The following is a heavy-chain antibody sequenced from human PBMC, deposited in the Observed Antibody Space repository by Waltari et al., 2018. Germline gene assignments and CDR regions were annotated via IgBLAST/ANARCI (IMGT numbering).Heavy chain of an antibody. J-gene: IGHJ4*02. V-gene: IGHV3-23*04. Sequence: VQLVESGGGVVQPERSLRISCEASGFTFYHSSLPWLRQAPGKGLPWVTAISASGGNTYYADSVRGRFTISRDTSKNSLYLQMNSLRAEDTALYYCAKDLLYCAGNNCYRGFDYWGQGTLVTVSS. CDR3: AKDLLYCAGNNCYRGFDY. CDR1: GFTFYHSS. CDR2: ISASGGNT. D-gene: IGHD2-2*02.